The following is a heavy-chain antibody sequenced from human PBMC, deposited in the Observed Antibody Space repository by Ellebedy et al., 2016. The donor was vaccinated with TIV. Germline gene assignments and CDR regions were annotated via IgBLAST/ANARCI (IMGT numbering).Heavy chain of an antibody. CDR1: GYSINTTHW. D-gene: IGHD6-13*01. Sequence: SETLSLTXTVSGYSINTTHWWSWVRQPPGKGLEWIGYIYFSGSTDYNPSLKSRVTISVDTSKNQFSLNLRSVTAADTAVYYCARALAASGKVTYYYGMDVWGQGTTVTVSS. CDR2: IYFSGST. V-gene: IGHV4-59*11. J-gene: IGHJ6*02. CDR3: ARALAASGKVTYYYGMDV.